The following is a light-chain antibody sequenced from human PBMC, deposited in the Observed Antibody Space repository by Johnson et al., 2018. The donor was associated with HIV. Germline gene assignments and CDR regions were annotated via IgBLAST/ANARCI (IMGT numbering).Light chain of an antibody. CDR3: GTGDSSLGGCV. CDR2: DNN. V-gene: IGLV1-51*01. CDR1: SSNIGNNY. J-gene: IGLJ1*01. Sequence: QSVLTQPPSVSAAPGQKVTISCSGSSSNIGNNYVSWYQQLPRTAPKLLIYDNNKRPSGTPDRFSGSQSGPSATLGITGLQTGDEADYYCGTGDSSLGGCVFGAGTKVTVL.